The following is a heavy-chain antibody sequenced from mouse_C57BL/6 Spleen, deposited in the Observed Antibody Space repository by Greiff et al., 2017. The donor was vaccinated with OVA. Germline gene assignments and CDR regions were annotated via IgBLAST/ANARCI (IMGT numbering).Heavy chain of an antibody. D-gene: IGHD4-1*01. V-gene: IGHV1-69*01. CDR1: GYTFTSYW. CDR2: IDPSDSYT. CDR3: ALTGFYAMDY. J-gene: IGHJ4*01. Sequence: VQLQQPGAELVMPGASVKLSCKASGYTFTSYWMHWVKQRPGQGLEWIGEIDPSDSYTNYNQKFKGKSTLTVDKSSSPAYMQLSSLTSEDSAVYYCALTGFYAMDYWGQGTSVTVSS.